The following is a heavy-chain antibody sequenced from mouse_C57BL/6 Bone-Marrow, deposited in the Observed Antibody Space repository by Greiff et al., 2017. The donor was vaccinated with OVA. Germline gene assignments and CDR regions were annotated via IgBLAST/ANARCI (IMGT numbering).Heavy chain of an antibody. CDR1: GYSITSGYY. CDR2: ISNDGSN. J-gene: IGHJ2*01. CDR3: ARDRLHWDYFDY. V-gene: IGHV3-6*01. D-gene: IGHD4-1*01. Sequence: EVQLQEPGPGLVKPSQSLSLTCSVTGYSITSGYYWNWIRQFPGNQLERMGYISNDGSNNYNPSFKNRVSITRDTSKNQFFLKMSSVTTVDTSTYYCARDRLHWDYFDYWGQGTTLTVSS.